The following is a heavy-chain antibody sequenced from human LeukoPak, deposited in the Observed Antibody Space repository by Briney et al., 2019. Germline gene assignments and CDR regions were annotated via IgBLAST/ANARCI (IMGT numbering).Heavy chain of an antibody. Sequence: GGSLRLSCAASGFTLRSYTMNWVRQAPGKGLEWVSSIGISSNKIYYADSVKGRFIISRDNAKNSVYLQMNSLRAEDTAVYYCARDRGYGDYPSWFDPWGQGTQVTVSS. D-gene: IGHD5-12*01. V-gene: IGHV3-21*01. CDR3: ARDRGYGDYPSWFDP. CDR1: GFTLRSYT. CDR2: IGISSNKI. J-gene: IGHJ5*02.